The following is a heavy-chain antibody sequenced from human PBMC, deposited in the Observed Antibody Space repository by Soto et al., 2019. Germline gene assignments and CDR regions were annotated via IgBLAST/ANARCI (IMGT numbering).Heavy chain of an antibody. CDR2: ISSSSSYI. D-gene: IGHD6-13*01. J-gene: IGHJ4*02. Sequence: PGGSLRLSCAASGFTYSSYMMSWVRQAPGKGLEWVSSISSSSSYIYYADSVKGRFTISRDNAKNSLYLQMNSLRAEDTAVYYCARGTYSSSSCSDYWGQGTLVTVSS. V-gene: IGHV3-21*01. CDR1: GFTYSSYM. CDR3: ARGTYSSSSCSDY.